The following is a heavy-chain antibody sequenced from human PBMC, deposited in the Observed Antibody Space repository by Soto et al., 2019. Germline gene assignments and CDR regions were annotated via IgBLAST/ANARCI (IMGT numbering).Heavy chain of an antibody. CDR3: VRSKGGYSYGTPFDY. J-gene: IGHJ4*02. D-gene: IGHD5-18*01. V-gene: IGHV3-9*01. CDR1: GFTFDDYA. Sequence: EVQLEESGGALVQPGRSLRLSCAASGFTFDDYAMYWVRQVLGKGLEWVSSISWNSGNIGYADSVKGRFTTSRDNAQXSRYLQMNSLRPEDTALYYCVRSKGGYSYGTPFDYWGQGTLVTVSS. CDR2: ISWNSGNI.